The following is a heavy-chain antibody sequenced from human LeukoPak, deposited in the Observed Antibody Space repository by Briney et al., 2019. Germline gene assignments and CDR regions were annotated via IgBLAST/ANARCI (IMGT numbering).Heavy chain of an antibody. CDR2: IYHSGST. V-gene: IGHV4-38-2*01. CDR1: GYSISSGYY. Sequence: SETLSLTCAVSGYSISSGYYWGWIRQPPGKGLEWIGSIYHSGSTYYNPSLKSRVTMSVDTSKNRFSLKLSSVTAADTAVYYCAGKEGDYYYYGMDVWGKGTTVTVSS. J-gene: IGHJ6*04. CDR3: AGKEGDYYYYGMDV. D-gene: IGHD2-21*01.